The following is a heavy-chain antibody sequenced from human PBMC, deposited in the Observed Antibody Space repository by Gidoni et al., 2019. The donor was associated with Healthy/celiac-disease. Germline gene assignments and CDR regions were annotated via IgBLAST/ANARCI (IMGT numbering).Heavy chain of an antibody. Sequence: QVQLVQSGAEVKKPVASVKVSCKSSGYLFTSYYMPWVRQAPGQGLEWMGIIKPRGGSTRYAQKFQGRVTMTRDTSTSTVYMELSSLRSEDTAVYYCARSSSITIFGHIDYWGQGTLVTVSS. CDR3: ARSSSITIFGHIDY. CDR2: IKPRGGST. CDR1: GYLFTSYY. J-gene: IGHJ4*02. V-gene: IGHV1-46*01. D-gene: IGHD3-3*01.